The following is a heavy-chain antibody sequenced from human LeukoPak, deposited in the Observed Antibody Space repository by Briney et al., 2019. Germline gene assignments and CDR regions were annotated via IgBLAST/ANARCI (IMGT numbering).Heavy chain of an antibody. CDR2: IYSGGST. D-gene: IGHD3-22*01. Sequence: GGSLRLSCAASGFTFNSYNMNWVRQAPGKGLEWVSVIYSGGSTYYADSVKGRFTISRDNSKNTLYLQMNSLRAEDTAVYYCARDSIDSSGSYYFDYWGQGTLVTVSS. J-gene: IGHJ4*02. CDR1: GFTFNSYN. CDR3: ARDSIDSSGSYYFDY. V-gene: IGHV3-53*01.